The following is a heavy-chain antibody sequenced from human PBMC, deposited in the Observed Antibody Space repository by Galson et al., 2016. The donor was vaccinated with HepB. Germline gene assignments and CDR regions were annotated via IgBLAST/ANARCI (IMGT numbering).Heavy chain of an antibody. Sequence: SLRLSCAASGFIFSNYAVLWVRQAPGKGPEWVAVISEDGSNKHYIDSVMGRFTVSRDNSKNTFYLQMDGLGAEDGAVYYCAKAALVGPTYPLEFWGPGTLVTVSS. CDR3: AKAALVGPTYPLEF. CDR1: GFIFSNYA. V-gene: IGHV3-30*04. J-gene: IGHJ4*02. D-gene: IGHD1-26*01. CDR2: ISEDGSNK.